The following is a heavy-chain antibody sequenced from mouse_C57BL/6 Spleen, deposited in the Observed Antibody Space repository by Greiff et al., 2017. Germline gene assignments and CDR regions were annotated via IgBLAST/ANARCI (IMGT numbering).Heavy chain of an antibody. CDR3: ARGGIYYYGSSYDYAMDY. CDR2: ISSGSSTI. CDR1: GFTFSDYG. Sequence: EVQRVESGGGLVKPGGSLKLSCAASGFTFSDYGMHWVRQAPEKGLEWVAYISSGSSTIYYADTVKGRFTISRDNAKNTLFLQMTSLRSEDTAMYYCARGGIYYYGSSYDYAMDYWGQGTSVTVSS. J-gene: IGHJ4*01. D-gene: IGHD1-1*01. V-gene: IGHV5-17*01.